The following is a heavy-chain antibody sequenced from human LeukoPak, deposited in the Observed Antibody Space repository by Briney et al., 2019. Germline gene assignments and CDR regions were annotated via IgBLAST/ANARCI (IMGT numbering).Heavy chain of an antibody. J-gene: IGHJ5*01. CDR3: TRLLPSSHHFFDS. CDR2: IYGGGDT. Sequence: GGSLRLSCAVSGFTVSNDYMSWVRQAPGKGLEWVSVIYGGGDTYYAESVGGRFTISRDNFQNTLFLQMDSLRAEDTAVYYCTRLLPSSHHFFDSWGQGTLVTVSS. D-gene: IGHD6-6*01. CDR1: GFTVSNDY. V-gene: IGHV3-53*01.